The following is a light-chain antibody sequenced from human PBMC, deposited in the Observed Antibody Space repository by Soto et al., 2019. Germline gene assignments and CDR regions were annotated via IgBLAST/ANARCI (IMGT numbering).Light chain of an antibody. CDR1: QSISSY. CDR3: QQSNNWPPLT. CDR2: AAS. V-gene: IGKV1-39*01. J-gene: IGKJ4*01. Sequence: DIQMTQSPSSLSASVGDRVTITCRASQSISSYLNWYQQKPGKAPKLLIYAASSLQSGVPSRFSGSGSGTDFTLTISSLQPEDFALYYCQQSNNWPPLTFGGGTKVEIK.